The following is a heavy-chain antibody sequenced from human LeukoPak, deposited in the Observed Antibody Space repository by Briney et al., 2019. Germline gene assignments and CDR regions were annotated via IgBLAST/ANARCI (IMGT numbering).Heavy chain of an antibody. D-gene: IGHD1-7*01. CDR1: GGSISSSSYY. CDR3: ARDRGYNWNYVLTSDY. CDR2: IYYSGST. Sequence: SETLSLTCTVSGGSISSSSYYWGWIRQPPGKGLEWIGSIYYSGSTYYNPSLKSRVTISVDTSKNQFSLKLSSVTAADTAVYYCARDRGYNWNYVLTSDYWGQGTLVTVSS. J-gene: IGHJ4*02. V-gene: IGHV4-39*07.